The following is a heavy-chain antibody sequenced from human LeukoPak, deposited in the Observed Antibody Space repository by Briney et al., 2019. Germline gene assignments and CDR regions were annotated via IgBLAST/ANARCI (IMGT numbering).Heavy chain of an antibody. Sequence: PSETLSLTCTVSGGSISSYYWSWIRQPAGKGLEWIGRIYTSGSTNYNPSLKSRVTISVDTSKNQFSLKLSSVTAADTAVYYCARHQNYYDRSDAFDIWGQGTMVTVSS. J-gene: IGHJ3*02. V-gene: IGHV4-4*07. D-gene: IGHD3-22*01. CDR3: ARHQNYYDRSDAFDI. CDR1: GGSISSYY. CDR2: IYTSGST.